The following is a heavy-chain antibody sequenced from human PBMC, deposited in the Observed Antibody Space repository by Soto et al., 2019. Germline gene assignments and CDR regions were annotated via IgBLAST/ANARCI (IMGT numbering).Heavy chain of an antibody. J-gene: IGHJ4*02. CDR1: GYTFTSYG. CDR2: ISAYNGNT. D-gene: IGHD2-15*01. Sequence: QVQLVQSGAEVKKPGASVKVSCKASGYTFTSYGISWVRQAPGQGLEWMGWISAYNGNTNYAQKLQGRVTMTTDTSTSTAYMELRSLRSDDTAVYYCARARDIVVVVAATGEYYFDYWGRGTLVTVSS. CDR3: ARARDIVVVVAATGEYYFDY. V-gene: IGHV1-18*01.